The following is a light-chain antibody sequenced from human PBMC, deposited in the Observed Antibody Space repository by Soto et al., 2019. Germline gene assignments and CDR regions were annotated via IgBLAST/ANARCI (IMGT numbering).Light chain of an antibody. Sequence: ELVMTQSPATLSVSPGERSTLSCRASQSVTTQLAWYQQEPAQAPRLXXYDASTRATGIPDRFSGGGSGTEFTLTISSLQSEDFVVYYCQQYNSWPPITFGQGTRLEIK. CDR2: DAS. V-gene: IGKV3-15*01. CDR3: QQYNSWPPIT. J-gene: IGKJ5*01. CDR1: QSVTTQ.